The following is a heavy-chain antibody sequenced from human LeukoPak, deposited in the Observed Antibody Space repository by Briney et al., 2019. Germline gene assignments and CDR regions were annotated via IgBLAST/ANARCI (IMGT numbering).Heavy chain of an antibody. D-gene: IGHD1-26*01. CDR3: AREEGSYYASGAFDV. CDR2: IIPILGIA. V-gene: IGHV1-69*04. CDR1: GGTFSSYA. J-gene: IGHJ3*01. Sequence: SVTVSCKASGGTFSSYAISWVRQAPGQGLEWMGRIIPILGIANYAQKFQGRVTITADKSTSTAYMELSSLRSEDTAVYSCAREEGSYYASGAFDVWGQGTMVTVSS.